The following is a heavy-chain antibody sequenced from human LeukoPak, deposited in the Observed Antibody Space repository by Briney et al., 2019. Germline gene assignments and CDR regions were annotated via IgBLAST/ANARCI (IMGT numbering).Heavy chain of an antibody. D-gene: IGHD5-12*01. CDR1: GYTFTSYG. J-gene: IGHJ6*02. CDR3: ASTALVATIVSPSGYYYGMDV. V-gene: IGHV1-18*01. CDR2: ISAYNGNT. Sequence: ASVKVSCKASGYTFTSYGISWVRQAPGQGLEWMGWISAYNGNTNYAQKPQGRVTMTTDTSTSTAYMELRSLRSDDTAVYYCASTALVATIVSPSGYYYGMDVWGQGTTVTVSS.